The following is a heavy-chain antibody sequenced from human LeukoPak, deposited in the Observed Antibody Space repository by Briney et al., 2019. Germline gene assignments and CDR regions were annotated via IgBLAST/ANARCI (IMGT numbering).Heavy chain of an antibody. D-gene: IGHD2-8*01. CDR2: ISGSGGST. CDR1: GFTFSSYA. CDR3: ARVYLERLTAGYFDH. V-gene: IGHV3-23*01. J-gene: IGHJ4*02. Sequence: PGGSRRLSCAASGFTFSSYAMSWVRQAPGKGLEWVSAISGSGGSTYYADSVKGRFTISRDNSKNTLYLQMNSLRDDDSAAYFCARVYLERLTAGYFDHWGQGTQVTVSP.